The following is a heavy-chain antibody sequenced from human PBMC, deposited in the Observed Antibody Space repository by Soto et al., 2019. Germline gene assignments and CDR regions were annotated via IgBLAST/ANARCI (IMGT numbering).Heavy chain of an antibody. CDR3: ARPSTTATGGVEH. Sequence: QVQLVQSGAEVKQPGSSVKVSCKASGVTFNNSTVNWVRQAPGQGLEWMGRFTPILGVANNAQKFQGRLTLSVEKSTSTAYTELSSLRSEDTAVYYCARPSTTATGGVEHWGQGTLVIVSS. J-gene: IGHJ4*02. CDR1: GVTFNNST. D-gene: IGHD2-8*02. V-gene: IGHV1-69*02. CDR2: FTPILGVA.